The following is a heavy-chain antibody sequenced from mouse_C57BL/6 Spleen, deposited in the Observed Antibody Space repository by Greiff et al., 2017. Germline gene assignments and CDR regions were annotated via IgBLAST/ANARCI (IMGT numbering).Heavy chain of an antibody. CDR1: GYTFTEYS. CDR3: ARDGCLPYAMDY. Sequence: QVQLKQSGAELVKPGASVKLSCKASGYTFTEYSITWVKQRPGQGLEWIGWFYPGSGSTKYNEKFKDKATLTADKSSSTVYMELSSLTSEDSAVYFYARDGCLPYAMDYWGQGTSVTVSS. CDR2: FYPGSGST. J-gene: IGHJ4*01. V-gene: IGHV1-62-2*01.